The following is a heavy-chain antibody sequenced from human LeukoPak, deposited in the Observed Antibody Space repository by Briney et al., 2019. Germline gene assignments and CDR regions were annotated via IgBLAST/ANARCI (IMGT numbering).Heavy chain of an antibody. CDR1: GDSISSYY. J-gene: IGHJ4*02. CDR2: IYYSGST. V-gene: IGHV4-59*08. D-gene: IGHD6-19*01. Sequence: SETLSLTCTVSGDSISSYYWSWIRQPPGKGLEWIGYIYYSGSTNYNPSLKSRVTISVDTSKNQFSLKLSSVTAADTAVYYCARHAMRRQWLLWGQGTLVTVSS. CDR3: ARHAMRRQWLL.